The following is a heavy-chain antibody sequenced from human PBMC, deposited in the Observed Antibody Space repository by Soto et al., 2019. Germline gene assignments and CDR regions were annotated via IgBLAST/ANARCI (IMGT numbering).Heavy chain of an antibody. V-gene: IGHV1-18*01. CDR1: CYTFTSYG. CDR3: ARSYRGNYFDY. CDR2: ISAYNGNT. Sequence: AASVKVSCKASCYTFTSYGISLFRHAPGQGLECIGWISAYNGNTNYAQKLQGRVTMTTDTSTSTAYMELRSLRSDDTAVYYCARSYRGNYFDYWGQGTLVTVSS. D-gene: IGHD1-26*01. J-gene: IGHJ4*02.